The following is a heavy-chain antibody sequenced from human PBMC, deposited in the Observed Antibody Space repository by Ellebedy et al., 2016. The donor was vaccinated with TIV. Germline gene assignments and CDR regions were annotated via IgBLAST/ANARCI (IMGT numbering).Heavy chain of an antibody. CDR1: GFIFSHYH. J-gene: IGHJ6*02. CDR2: IWSDGSEE. V-gene: IGHV3-33*01. D-gene: IGHD3-10*01. Sequence: GESLKISCAPSGFIFSHYHLHWVRPAPGKGLEWVALIWSDGSEEYYAASVKGRFTLSRDNSKNTLYLQMNSLTAKDTAVYYCAREVLGGQGDMDVWGQGTTVTVSS. CDR3: AREVLGGQGDMDV.